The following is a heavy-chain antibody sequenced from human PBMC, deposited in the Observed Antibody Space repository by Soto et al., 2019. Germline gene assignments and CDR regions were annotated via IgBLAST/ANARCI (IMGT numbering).Heavy chain of an antibody. CDR2: SNGDESNI. Sequence: EVQVVESGGGLVQPGGSLRLSCAASGFTFSSYSMNWVRQAPGKGLEWVSYSNGDESNIIYADSVKGRFTISRDNAKNSLYLQMSSVRGEDTAVYYCARDHNWAFDYWGQGILVSVSS. D-gene: IGHD1-1*01. CDR1: GFTFSSYS. CDR3: ARDHNWAFDY. V-gene: IGHV3-48*01. J-gene: IGHJ4*02.